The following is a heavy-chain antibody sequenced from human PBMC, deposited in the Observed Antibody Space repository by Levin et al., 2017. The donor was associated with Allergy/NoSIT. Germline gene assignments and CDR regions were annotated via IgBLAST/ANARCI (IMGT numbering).Heavy chain of an antibody. Sequence: GESLKISCKASGYTFTSYGISWVRQAPGQGLEWMGWISAYNGNTNYAQKLQGRVTMTTDTSTSTAYMELRSLRSDDTAVYYCARGDRSIAAAGTGYNWFDPWGQGTLVTVSS. CDR2: ISAYNGNT. V-gene: IGHV1-18*01. CDR3: ARGDRSIAAAGTGYNWFDP. D-gene: IGHD6-13*01. CDR1: GYTFTSYG. J-gene: IGHJ5*02.